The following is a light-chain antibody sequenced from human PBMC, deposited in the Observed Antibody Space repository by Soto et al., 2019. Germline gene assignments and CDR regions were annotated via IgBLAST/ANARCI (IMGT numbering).Light chain of an antibody. J-gene: IGLJ2*01. V-gene: IGLV1-51*01. Sequence: QSVLTQPPSVSAAPGQKVTISCSGSSSNIGNNYVSWYQQLPRTAPKLLIHDNNERPSGIPDRFSGSKSGTSATLGITGLQTGDEADYYCGTWDSSLSAVVFGGGTQLTVL. CDR3: GTWDSSLSAVV. CDR1: SSNIGNNY. CDR2: DNN.